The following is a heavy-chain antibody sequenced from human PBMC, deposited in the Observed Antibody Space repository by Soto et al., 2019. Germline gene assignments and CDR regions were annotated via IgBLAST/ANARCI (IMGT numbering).Heavy chain of an antibody. CDR2: ISRSSRNI. D-gene: IGHD6-19*01. CDR1: GFTFSNYT. V-gene: IGHV3-21*01. Sequence: EVQLVESGGGLVKPGGSLTLSCAASGFTFSNYTMNWVRQAPGKGLEWVSSISRSSRNIYYADSVKGRFTISRDNAKNALYLHMNSLRAGDTAVYYCARDLKVAGTNSFYYYGMDVWGQGTTVNVSS. J-gene: IGHJ6*02. CDR3: ARDLKVAGTNSFYYYGMDV.